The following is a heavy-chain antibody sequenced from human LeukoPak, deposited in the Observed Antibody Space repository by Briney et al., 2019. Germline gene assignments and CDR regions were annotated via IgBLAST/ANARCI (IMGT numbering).Heavy chain of an antibody. CDR1: GGSFSVYY. J-gene: IGHJ4*02. D-gene: IGHD6-19*01. CDR3: ARAGYSSGWYLDY. CDR2: IIHSGST. Sequence: SESLSLTCAVDGGSFSVYYASWVRHPPGKGLEWVGAIIHSGSTNYNPTLKSRVTISVDTSKNQFSLKLSSVTAADTAVYYCARAGYSSGWYLDYWGQGTLVTVS. V-gene: IGHV4-34*12.